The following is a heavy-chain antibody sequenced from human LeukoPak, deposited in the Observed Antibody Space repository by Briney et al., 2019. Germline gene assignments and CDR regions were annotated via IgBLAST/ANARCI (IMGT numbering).Heavy chain of an antibody. CDR2: IKQDGSEK. D-gene: IGHD6-13*01. CDR3: ARDRLLGSSLGY. J-gene: IGHJ4*02. V-gene: IGHV3-7*01. CDR1: GFTFSSYS. Sequence: GGSLRLSCAASGFTFSSYSMNWVRQAPGKGLEWVANIKQDGSEKYYVDSVKGRFTISRDNAKNSLYLQMNSLKAEDTAVYYCARDRLLGSSLGYWGQGTLVTVSS.